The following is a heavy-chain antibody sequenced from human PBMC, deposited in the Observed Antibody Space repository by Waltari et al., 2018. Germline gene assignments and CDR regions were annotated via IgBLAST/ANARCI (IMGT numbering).Heavy chain of an antibody. D-gene: IGHD3-22*01. CDR1: GGSISSYY. CDR2: IYYSGGT. CDR3: ARDSSVTDYYYDSSGYSDAFDI. V-gene: IGHV4-59*01. Sequence: QVQLQESGPGLVKPSETLSLTCTVSGGSISSYYWSWIRQPPGKGLEWIGYIYYSGGTNYNPSLKSRVTISVDTSKNQFSLKLSSVTAADTAVYYCARDSSVTDYYYDSSGYSDAFDIWGQGTMVTVSS. J-gene: IGHJ3*02.